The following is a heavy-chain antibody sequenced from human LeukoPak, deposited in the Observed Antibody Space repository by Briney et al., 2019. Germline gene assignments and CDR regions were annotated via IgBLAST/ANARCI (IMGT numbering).Heavy chain of an antibody. D-gene: IGHD3-3*01. CDR3: AKDRGVYTFGAYYFDS. V-gene: IGHV3-30*04. CDR1: GLAFSSFS. Sequence: AMSLRLSGAASGLAFSSFSIHWVRQYPGKGLEWVACISKDGTDKYYADSVRGRSTISRDNSEKTLFLQINSLKPEDTAVYYCAKDRGVYTFGAYYFDSWGQGTLVTVAS. J-gene: IGHJ4*02. CDR2: ISKDGTDK.